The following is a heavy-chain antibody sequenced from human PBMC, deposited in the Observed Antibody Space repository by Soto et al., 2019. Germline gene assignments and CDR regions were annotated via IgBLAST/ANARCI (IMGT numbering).Heavy chain of an antibody. CDR2: IYPGDSDT. D-gene: IGHD6-19*01. J-gene: IGHJ3*02. Sequence: GESLKISCKGSGYSFTTYWIAWVRQMPGKGLEWMGIIYPGDSDTRYSPSFQGQVTISADKSISTAYLQWSSLKASDTAMYYCARVIAVAGTDDFDIWGQGTMVPVSS. CDR3: ARVIAVAGTDDFDI. CDR1: GYSFTTYW. V-gene: IGHV5-51*01.